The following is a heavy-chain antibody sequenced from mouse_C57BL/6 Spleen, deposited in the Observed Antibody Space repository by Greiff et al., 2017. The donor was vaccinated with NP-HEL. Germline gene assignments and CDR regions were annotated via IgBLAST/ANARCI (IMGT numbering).Heavy chain of an antibody. Sequence: VKLVESGPGLVQPSQSLSITCTVSGFSLTSYGVHWVRQSPGKGLEWLGVIWSGGSTDYNAAFISRLSISKDNSKSQVFFKMNSLQADDTAIYYCARPYYSNYGRGLYAMDYWGQGTSVTVSS. CDR3: ARPYYSNYGRGLYAMDY. CDR2: IWSGGST. D-gene: IGHD2-5*01. V-gene: IGHV2-2*01. CDR1: GFSLTSYG. J-gene: IGHJ4*01.